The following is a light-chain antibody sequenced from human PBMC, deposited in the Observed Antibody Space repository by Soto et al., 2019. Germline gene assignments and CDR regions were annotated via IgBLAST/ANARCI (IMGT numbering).Light chain of an antibody. J-gene: IGLJ3*02. Sequence: QSALTQPASVSGSPGQSITISCTGTSSDVGSYKLVSWYQQHPGKAPKLIIYEGNKRPSGLSNRFSGSKSGNTASLTISGLQAEDEADYYCSSYTSSSTLVFGGGTKVTVL. CDR2: EGN. V-gene: IGLV2-14*02. CDR3: SSYTSSSTLV. CDR1: SSDVGSYKL.